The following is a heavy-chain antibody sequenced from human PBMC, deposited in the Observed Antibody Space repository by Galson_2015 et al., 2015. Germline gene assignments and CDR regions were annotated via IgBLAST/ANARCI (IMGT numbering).Heavy chain of an antibody. CDR2: ISSDGSTT. V-gene: IGHV3-74*01. CDR1: GFTFSNYW. Sequence: SLRLSCAPSGFTFSNYWMHWVRQAPGKGLMWVSRISSDGSTTTFADSVKGRFTISRDNAKNTLFLQMNSLRPEDTAVYYCAGGGGSGWYWYFDLWGRGTLVTVSS. CDR3: AGGGGSGWYWYFDL. J-gene: IGHJ2*01. D-gene: IGHD6-19*01.